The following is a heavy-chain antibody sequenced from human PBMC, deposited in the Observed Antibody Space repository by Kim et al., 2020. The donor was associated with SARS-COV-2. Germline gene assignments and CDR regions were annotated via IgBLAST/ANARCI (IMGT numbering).Heavy chain of an antibody. CDR2: GRGT. CDR3: VRGSSSLY. J-gene: IGHJ4*02. D-gene: IGHD3-3*02. V-gene: IGHV3-74*03. Sequence: GRGTKYAESVQGRFPISRDNAKNTLYLQMNSLRVEDTAVYYCVRGSSSLYWGQGTLVTVSS.